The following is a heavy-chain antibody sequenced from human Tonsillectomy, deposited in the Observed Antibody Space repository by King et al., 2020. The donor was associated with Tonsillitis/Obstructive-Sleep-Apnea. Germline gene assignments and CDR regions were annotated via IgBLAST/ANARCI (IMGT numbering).Heavy chain of an antibody. Sequence: QLVQSGAEVKKPGESLKISCKGSGYSFTNYWIAWVRQMLGKGLEWMGIIYPGDSDTRYSPSFQGQVTISADKSISTAYLQWSSLKASDTAMYYCARGIEYYDILTGYYKRFDAFDIWGQGTMVTVSS. D-gene: IGHD3-9*01. CDR2: IYPGDSDT. CDR3: ARGIEYYDILTGYYKRFDAFDI. CDR1: GYSFTNYW. J-gene: IGHJ3*02. V-gene: IGHV5-51*01.